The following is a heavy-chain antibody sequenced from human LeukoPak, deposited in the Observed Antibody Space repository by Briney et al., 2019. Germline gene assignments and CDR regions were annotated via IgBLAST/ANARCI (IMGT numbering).Heavy chain of an antibody. CDR1: GYTFTGYY. Sequence: ASVKVSCKASGYTFTGYYMHWVRQAPGQGLEWMGWINPSSGGTNYAQKFQGRVTMTRDTSISTAYMELSSLRSDDTAVYYCARDHYGDSDYWGQGTLVTVSS. J-gene: IGHJ4*02. V-gene: IGHV1-2*02. D-gene: IGHD4-17*01. CDR3: ARDHYGDSDY. CDR2: INPSSGGT.